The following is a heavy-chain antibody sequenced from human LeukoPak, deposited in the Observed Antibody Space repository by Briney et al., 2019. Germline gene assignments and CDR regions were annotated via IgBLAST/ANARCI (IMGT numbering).Heavy chain of an antibody. Sequence: PSETLSLTCTVSGGSISNSYYYWGWIRQPPGKGLEWIGSLHYSGSTYYNPSLKSRVTISVDTSKNQFSLQLNSVTPEDTAVYYCARDLGSSSWYVLPSGAFDIWGQGTMVTVSS. CDR3: ARDLGSSSWYVLPSGAFDI. D-gene: IGHD6-13*01. CDR1: GGSISNSYYY. CDR2: LHYSGST. V-gene: IGHV4-39*02. J-gene: IGHJ3*02.